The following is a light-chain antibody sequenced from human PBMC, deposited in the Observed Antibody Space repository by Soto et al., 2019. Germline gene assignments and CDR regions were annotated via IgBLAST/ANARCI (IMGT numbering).Light chain of an antibody. CDR1: QTINYY. J-gene: IGKJ4*01. V-gene: IGKV1-39*01. CDR3: QQSKTAPAT. CDR2: AAS. Sequence: DIQMTQSPSSLSASVGDRVSIACRASQTINYYLNWFQQKPGKAPKILIFAASSLQSGVPSRFSGSGSGKDFTLTIISLQLEDFATSYCQQSKTAPATFGGGTKVEMK.